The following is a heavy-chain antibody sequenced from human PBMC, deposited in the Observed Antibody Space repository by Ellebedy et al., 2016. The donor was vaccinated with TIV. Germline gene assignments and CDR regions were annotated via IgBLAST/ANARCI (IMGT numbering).Heavy chain of an antibody. Sequence: PGGSLRLSCAASGFTFSSYSMNRVRQAPGKGLEWVSSISSSSSYIYYADSVKGRFTISRDNAKNSLYLQMNSLRAEDTAVYYCARERDDYLDYWGQGTLVTVSS. CDR1: GFTFSSYS. CDR2: ISSSSSYI. V-gene: IGHV3-21*01. J-gene: IGHJ4*02. D-gene: IGHD5-24*01. CDR3: ARERDDYLDY.